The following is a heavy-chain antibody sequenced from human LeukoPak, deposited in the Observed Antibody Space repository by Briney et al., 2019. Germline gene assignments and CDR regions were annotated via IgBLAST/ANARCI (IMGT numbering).Heavy chain of an antibody. V-gene: IGHV4-59*01. CDR3: ASGHTPLQYFDE. J-gene: IGHJ4*02. D-gene: IGHD4-11*01. CDR1: GDSFTTYY. Sequence: SETLSLTSSVSGDSFTTYYWSWVRQPPRKGLEWVGYIYYIGSANYKPSLTSLVTMSVDTPKNKFSLKLSSLSAAGTPLYYCASGHTPLQYFDEWGQGTLVTVSS. CDR2: IYYIGSA.